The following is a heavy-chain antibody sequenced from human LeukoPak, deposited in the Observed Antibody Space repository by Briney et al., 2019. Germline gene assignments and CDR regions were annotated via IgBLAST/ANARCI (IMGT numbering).Heavy chain of an antibody. J-gene: IGHJ4*02. CDR3: AKGGATVIDY. D-gene: IGHD4-17*01. V-gene: IGHV3-74*01. Sequence: GGSLGLSCAASGFTFSNYWMHWVRQAPGKGLVWVSRINSDGSSTTSADSVKGRFTIPRDNAKNTLYLQMNSLRAEDTAVYYCAKGGATVIDYWGQGTLVTVSS. CDR1: GFTFSNYW. CDR2: INSDGSST.